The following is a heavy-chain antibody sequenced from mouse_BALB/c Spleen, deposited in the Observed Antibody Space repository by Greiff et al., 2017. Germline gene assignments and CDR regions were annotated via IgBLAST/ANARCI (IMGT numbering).Heavy chain of an antibody. V-gene: IGHV5-17*02. CDR3: ARRGIYYDYDDAMDY. Sequence: EVMLVESGGGLVQPGGSRKLSCAASGFTFSSFGMHWVRQAPEKGLEWVAYISSGSSTIYYADTVKGRFTISRDNPKNTLFLQMTSLRSEDTAMYYCARRGIYYDYDDAMDYWGQGTSVTVSS. J-gene: IGHJ4*01. D-gene: IGHD2-4*01. CDR1: GFTFSSFG. CDR2: ISSGSSTI.